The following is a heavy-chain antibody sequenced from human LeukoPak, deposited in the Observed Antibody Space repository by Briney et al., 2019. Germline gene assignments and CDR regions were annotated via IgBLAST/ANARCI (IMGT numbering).Heavy chain of an antibody. CDR2: ISGSGGST. D-gene: IGHD3-3*01. CDR3: AKDRSITIFGVVIHFDY. J-gene: IGHJ4*02. CDR1: GFTFSSYG. Sequence: GGSLRLSCAASGFTFSSYGMHWVRQAPGKGLEWVSAISGSGGSTYYADSVKGRFTISRDNSKNTLYLQMNSLRAEDTAVYYCAKDRSITIFGVVIHFDYWGQGTLVTVSS. V-gene: IGHV3-23*01.